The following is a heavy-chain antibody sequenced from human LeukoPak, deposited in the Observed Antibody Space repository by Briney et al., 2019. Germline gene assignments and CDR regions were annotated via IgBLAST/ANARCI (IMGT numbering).Heavy chain of an antibody. CDR3: AKDSIAVCGSCPFDY. CDR1: GFTFSSYV. V-gene: IGHV3-30*18. D-gene: IGHD1-26*01. Sequence: PGGSLRLSCAASGFTFSSYVMHWGRQAPGQGLEGGAVISYDGSKKYSADSVKGRFTISRDNSKNTLYLQMNSLRAEGTAVYYCAKDSIAVCGSCPFDYWGQGTLVTVSS. J-gene: IGHJ4*02. CDR2: ISYDGSKK.